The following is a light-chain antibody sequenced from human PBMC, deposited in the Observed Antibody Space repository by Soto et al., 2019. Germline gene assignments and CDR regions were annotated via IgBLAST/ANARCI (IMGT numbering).Light chain of an antibody. CDR1: QSVSSNY. CDR2: GAS. V-gene: IGKV3-20*01. J-gene: IGKJ3*01. Sequence: EIVLTQSPGTLSLSPGERATLSCRASQSVSSNYLAWYQQRPGQAPRLLIYGASSRATGIPDRFSGSGSGTDSTLAISRLEPEDFAVYYCQQYGSSPPTFGPGTKVDI. CDR3: QQYGSSPPT.